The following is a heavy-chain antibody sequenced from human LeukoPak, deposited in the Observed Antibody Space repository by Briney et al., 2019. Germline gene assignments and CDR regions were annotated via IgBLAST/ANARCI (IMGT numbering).Heavy chain of an antibody. V-gene: IGHV3-21*01. D-gene: IGHD3-22*01. CDR2: ISSSSSYI. Sequence: GRSLRLSCAASGFTFSSYSMNWVRQAPGKGLEWVSSISSSSSYIYYADSVKGRFTISRDNAKNSLYLQMNSLRAEDTAVYYCARVRPGYDSSGYYSDCWGQGTLVTVSS. J-gene: IGHJ4*02. CDR3: ARVRPGYDSSGYYSDC. CDR1: GFTFSSYS.